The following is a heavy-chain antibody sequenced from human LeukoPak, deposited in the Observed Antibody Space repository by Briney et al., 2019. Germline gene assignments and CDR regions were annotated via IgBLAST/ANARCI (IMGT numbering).Heavy chain of an antibody. CDR3: ARWYDYDSKGYSYYFDY. Sequence: GASVKVSCKASGYTFTSYYMHWVRQAPGQGLEWMGIINPSGGSTSYAQKFQGRVTMTRDMSTSTVYMELSSLRSEDTAMYYCARWYDYDSKGYSYYFDYWGQGTLVTVSS. CDR1: GYTFTSYY. V-gene: IGHV1-46*01. J-gene: IGHJ4*02. CDR2: INPSGGST. D-gene: IGHD3-22*01.